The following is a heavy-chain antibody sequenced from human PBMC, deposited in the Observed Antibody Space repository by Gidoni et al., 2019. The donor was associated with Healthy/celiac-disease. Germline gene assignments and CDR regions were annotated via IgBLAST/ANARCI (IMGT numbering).Heavy chain of an antibody. D-gene: IGHD6-13*01. Sequence: QVQLVESVGGVVQPGRSLRLSCAASGFPFSRYGMPWVRPAPGKGLAWVAVIWYDGSNKYYADSVKGRFTISRDNSKNTLYLQMNSLRAEDTAVYYCARDSPPGIAAAGGPPTVDYWGQGTLVTVSS. CDR2: IWYDGSNK. CDR1: GFPFSRYG. CDR3: ARDSPPGIAAAGGPPTVDY. J-gene: IGHJ4*02. V-gene: IGHV3-33*01.